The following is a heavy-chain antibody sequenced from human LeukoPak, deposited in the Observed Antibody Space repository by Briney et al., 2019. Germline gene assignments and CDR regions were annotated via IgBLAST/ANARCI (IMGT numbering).Heavy chain of an antibody. J-gene: IGHJ4*02. V-gene: IGHV3-48*01. CDR1: GFPFSSYN. D-gene: IGHD3-10*01. Sequence: PGGSLRLSCAASGFPFSSYNMNWVRQAPGKGLEWVSWLQSSSRSLFYADSVKGRFTVSRDDAKNSLYLQLNSLRAEDTAVYYCARDSPGWGGFDLWGQGTLVTVSS. CDR2: LQSSSRSL. CDR3: ARDSPGWGGFDL.